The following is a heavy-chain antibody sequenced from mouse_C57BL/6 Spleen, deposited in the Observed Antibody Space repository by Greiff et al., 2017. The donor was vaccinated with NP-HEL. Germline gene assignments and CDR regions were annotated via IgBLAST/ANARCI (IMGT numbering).Heavy chain of an antibody. J-gene: IGHJ3*01. CDR2: INPNNGGT. CDR1: GYTFTDYN. CDR3: ARGGYYGSSPWFAY. D-gene: IGHD1-1*01. Sequence: EVQLQQSGPELVKPGASVKIPCKASGYTFTDYNMDWVKQSHGKSLEWIGDINPNNGGTIYNQKFKAKATLTVDKSSSTAYMELRSLTSEDTAVYYCARGGYYGSSPWFAYWGQGTLVTVSA. V-gene: IGHV1-18*01.